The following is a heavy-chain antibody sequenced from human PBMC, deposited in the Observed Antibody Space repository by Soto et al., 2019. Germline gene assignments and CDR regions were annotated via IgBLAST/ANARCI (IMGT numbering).Heavy chain of an antibody. CDR3: ARAYGGNPALFDP. CDR1: GFTVSRDY. D-gene: IGHD4-17*01. J-gene: IGHJ5*02. V-gene: IGHV3-53*01. CDR2: IYTGGST. Sequence: GGSLGLSCAASGFTVSRDYMSWVRQAPGKGLEWVSVIYTGGSTYYADSVKGRFTFSRDNSKNTLYLQMNSLRAEDTAVYYCARAYGGNPALFDPWGQGTLVTVSS.